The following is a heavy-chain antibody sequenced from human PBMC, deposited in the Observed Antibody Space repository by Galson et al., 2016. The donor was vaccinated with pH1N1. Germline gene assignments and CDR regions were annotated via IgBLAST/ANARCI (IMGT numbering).Heavy chain of an antibody. J-gene: IGHJ6*02. D-gene: IGHD6-19*01. CDR3: ARETPYSSGWGYYYGMDV. CDR2: ISSSGSTI. Sequence: SLRLSCAASGFTFSSYEMNWVRQAPGKGLEWVSYISSSGSTIYYADSVKGRFTISRDNAKNSLYLQMNSLRAEDTAVYYCARETPYSSGWGYYYGMDVWGQGTTVTVSS. CDR1: GFTFSSYE. V-gene: IGHV3-48*03.